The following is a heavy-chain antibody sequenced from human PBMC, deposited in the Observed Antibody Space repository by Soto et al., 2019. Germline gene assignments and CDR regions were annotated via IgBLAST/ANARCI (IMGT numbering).Heavy chain of an antibody. CDR1: GGSFSGYY. V-gene: IGHV4-34*01. CDR3: ARVGSSWPDYYYYGMDV. D-gene: IGHD6-13*01. Sequence: SETLSLTCAVYGGSFSGYYWSWIRQPPGKGLEWIGEINHSGSTNYNPSLKSRVTISVDTSKNQFSLKLSSVTAADTAVYYCARVGSSWPDYYYYGMDVWGQGTTVTVSS. CDR2: INHSGST. J-gene: IGHJ6*02.